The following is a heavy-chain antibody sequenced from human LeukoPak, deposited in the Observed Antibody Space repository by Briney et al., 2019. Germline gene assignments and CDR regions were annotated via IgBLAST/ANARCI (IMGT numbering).Heavy chain of an antibody. CDR1: GGSISSYY. Sequence: KPSETLSLTCTVSGGSISSYYWSWIRQPPGKGLEWIGDIYYSGSTNYNPSLKSRVTISVDTSKNQLSLKLSSVTAADTAVYYCARKGNYYYMDVWGKGTTVTVSS. V-gene: IGHV4-59*08. D-gene: IGHD3-10*01. CDR3: ARKGNYYYMDV. CDR2: IYYSGST. J-gene: IGHJ6*03.